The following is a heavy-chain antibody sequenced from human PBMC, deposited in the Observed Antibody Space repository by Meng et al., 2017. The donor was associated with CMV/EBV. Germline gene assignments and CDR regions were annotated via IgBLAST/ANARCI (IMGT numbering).Heavy chain of an antibody. D-gene: IGHD3-22*01. V-gene: IGHV3-23*03. J-gene: IGHJ4*02. CDR1: YG. Sequence: YGMSWVRQAPGKGLEWVSVIYSGGSSTYYADSVKGRFTISRDNSKNTLYLQMNSLRAEDTAVYYCAKARVGIRGYYYDSSGYLVDYWGQGTLVTVSS. CDR2: IYSGGSST. CDR3: AKARVGIRGYYYDSSGYLVDY.